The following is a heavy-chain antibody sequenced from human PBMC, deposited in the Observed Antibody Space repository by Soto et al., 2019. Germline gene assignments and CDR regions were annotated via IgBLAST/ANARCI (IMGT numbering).Heavy chain of an antibody. D-gene: IGHD3-22*01. CDR3: AKDAYYYDSSGYYPAYGMDV. CDR1: GFTFSSYA. J-gene: IGHJ6*02. CDR2: ISGSGGSA. V-gene: IGHV3-23*01. Sequence: GGSLRLSCAASGFTFSSYAMSWVRQAPGKGLEWVSAISGSGGSAYYADSVKGRFTISRDNSKNTLYLQMNSLRAEDTAVYYCAKDAYYYDSSGYYPAYGMDVWGPGPTVTLSS.